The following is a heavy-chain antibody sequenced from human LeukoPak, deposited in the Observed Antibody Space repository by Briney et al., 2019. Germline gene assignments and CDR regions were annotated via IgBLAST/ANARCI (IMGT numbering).Heavy chain of an antibody. CDR2: IHYSGST. Sequence: SETLSLTCTVSGGSINSYYWSWIRQPPGKGLQWIGCIHYSGSTNYNPSLKSRVTISVDTSKNQFSLKLSSVTAADTAVYYCARTPTKNYWYFDLWGRGTLVTVSS. J-gene: IGHJ2*01. V-gene: IGHV4-59*01. D-gene: IGHD5-24*01. CDR3: ARTPTKNYWYFDL. CDR1: GGSINSYY.